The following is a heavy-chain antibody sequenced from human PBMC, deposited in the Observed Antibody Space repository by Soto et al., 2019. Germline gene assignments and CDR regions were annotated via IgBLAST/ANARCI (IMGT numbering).Heavy chain of an antibody. CDR2: VYYRGRS. Sequence: LSETLSLTCTVSGGSVSNSNYCGGWSRQVPGKGLEWVGSVYYRGRSYSKSSVKSRVTISVDTSKNQFSLNLNSVTASDTAVYFCVSQRTSVLTQAYFDYWGPGALVTVS. CDR3: VSQRTSVLTQAYFDY. D-gene: IGHD2-8*01. CDR1: GGSVSNSNYC. J-gene: IGHJ4*02. V-gene: IGHV4-39*01.